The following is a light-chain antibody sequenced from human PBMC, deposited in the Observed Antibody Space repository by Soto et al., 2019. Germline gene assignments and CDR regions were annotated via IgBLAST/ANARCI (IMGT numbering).Light chain of an antibody. Sequence: QSALTQPPSVSGAPGQRVTISRTGSSSNIGAVYDVHWYQQLPGTAPKLLIYGNSNRPSGVPDRFSGSKSGTSASLAITGLQAEDEADYYCQSYDRSLSGSINYVFGTGTKVTVL. CDR3: QSYDRSLSGSINYV. CDR2: GNS. V-gene: IGLV1-40*01. J-gene: IGLJ1*01. CDR1: SSNIGAVYD.